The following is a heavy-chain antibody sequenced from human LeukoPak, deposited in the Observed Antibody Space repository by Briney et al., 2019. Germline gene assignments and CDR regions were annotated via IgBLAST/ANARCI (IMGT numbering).Heavy chain of an antibody. D-gene: IGHD5-24*01. CDR2: MNPNSGNT. V-gene: IGHV1-8*01. J-gene: IGHJ4*02. CDR3: AKANGYNYPVYYFDY. Sequence: ASVKVSCKASGYTFTSYDINWVRQATGQGLEWMRWMNPNSGNTGYAQKFQGRVTMTEDTSTDTAYMELSSLRSEDTAVYYCAKANGYNYPVYYFDYWGQGTLVTVSS. CDR1: GYTFTSYD.